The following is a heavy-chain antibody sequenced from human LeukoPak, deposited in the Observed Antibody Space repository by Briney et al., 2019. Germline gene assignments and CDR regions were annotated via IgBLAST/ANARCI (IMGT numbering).Heavy chain of an antibody. Sequence: SGGSLRLSCAASGFTLSNHWMTWVRQVPGRGREWVANVNRDGSETYYLDSVKGRFTISKDSAKNSLYLQMNSLRAEDTALYHCARNNGMDVWGQGTTVIVSS. CDR1: GFTLSNHW. CDR3: ARNNGMDV. J-gene: IGHJ6*02. V-gene: IGHV3-7*03. CDR2: VNRDGSET.